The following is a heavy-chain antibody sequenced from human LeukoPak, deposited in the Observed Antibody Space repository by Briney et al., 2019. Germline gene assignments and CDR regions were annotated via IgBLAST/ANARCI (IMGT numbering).Heavy chain of an antibody. Sequence: GGSLRLSCAASGFTFSSYAMHWVRQAPGKGLEWVAVISYDGSNKYYADSVKGRFTISRDNSKNTLYLQMNSLRAEDTAVYYCARDGLNEYQLLGGYFDYWGQGTLVTVSS. CDR2: ISYDGSNK. D-gene: IGHD2-2*01. J-gene: IGHJ4*02. V-gene: IGHV3-30-3*01. CDR1: GFTFSSYA. CDR3: ARDGLNEYQLLGGYFDY.